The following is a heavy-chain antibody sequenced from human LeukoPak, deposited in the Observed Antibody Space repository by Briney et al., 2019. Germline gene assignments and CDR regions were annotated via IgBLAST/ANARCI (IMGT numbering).Heavy chain of an antibody. Sequence: SVKVSCKASGGTFISYAISWVRQAPGQGLEWMGGIIPIFGTANYAQKFQGRVTITADESTSTAYMELSSLRSEDTAVYYCARGAGPADAFDIWGQGTMDTVSS. J-gene: IGHJ3*02. CDR3: ARGAGPADAFDI. D-gene: IGHD6-19*01. CDR1: GGTFISYA. CDR2: IIPIFGTA. V-gene: IGHV1-69*13.